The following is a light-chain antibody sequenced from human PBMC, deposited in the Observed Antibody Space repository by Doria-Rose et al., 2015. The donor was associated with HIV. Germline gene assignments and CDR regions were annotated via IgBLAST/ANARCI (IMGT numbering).Light chain of an antibody. CDR3: QQYYDTPS. V-gene: IGKV4-1*01. Sequence: LGMSLGERATLNCKSNQSPLYTSKNYLAWYQQKPGQPPKLLIYWASTRQSGVPARFSGSGSGTDFTLTISSLEAEDVAVYYCQQYYDTPSFGPGTTVDIK. CDR1: QSPLYTSKNY. CDR2: WAS. J-gene: IGKJ3*01.